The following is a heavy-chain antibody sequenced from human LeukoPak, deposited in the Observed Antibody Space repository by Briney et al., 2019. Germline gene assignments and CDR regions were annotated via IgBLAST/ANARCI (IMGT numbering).Heavy chain of an antibody. CDR2: ISAFKGNK. CDR1: GYTFTRYG. V-gene: IGHV1-18*01. D-gene: IGHD3-10*01. J-gene: IGHJ5*02. Sequence: EASVKVSCMASGYTFTRYGISWVRQAPGQGLEWVGWISAFKGNKNYGQKLQGRATMTTDTSPNTAYIELRSLRSDDPAVYYGARDFYCSRWFDPWGQGTLVTLSS. CDR3: ARDFYCSRWFDP.